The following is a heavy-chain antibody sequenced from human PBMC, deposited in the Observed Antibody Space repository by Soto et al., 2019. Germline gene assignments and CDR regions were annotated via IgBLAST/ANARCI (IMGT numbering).Heavy chain of an antibody. Sequence: SLKVSCKASGGTFSSYTISWVRQAPGQGLEWMGRIIPILGIANYAQKFQGRVTITADKSTSTAYMELSSLRSEDTAVYYCAGDCSGGSCYTGGLNWFDPWGQGTLVTVSS. CDR1: GGTFSSYT. V-gene: IGHV1-69*04. CDR2: IIPILGIA. CDR3: AGDCSGGSCYTGGLNWFDP. J-gene: IGHJ5*02. D-gene: IGHD2-15*01.